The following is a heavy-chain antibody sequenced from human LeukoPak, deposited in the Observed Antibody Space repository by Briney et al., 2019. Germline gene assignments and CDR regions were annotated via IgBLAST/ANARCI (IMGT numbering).Heavy chain of an antibody. CDR2: INPNSGGT. CDR1: GYTFIGYY. CDR3: ARGRTDGYFFDY. D-gene: IGHD5-24*01. V-gene: IGHV1-2*02. Sequence: ASVKVSCKASGYTFIGYYMHWVRQAPGQGLEWMGWINPNSGGTNYAQKFQGRVTMTRDTSISTAYMELSRLRSDDTAVYYCARGRTDGYFFDYWGQGTLVTVSS. J-gene: IGHJ4*02.